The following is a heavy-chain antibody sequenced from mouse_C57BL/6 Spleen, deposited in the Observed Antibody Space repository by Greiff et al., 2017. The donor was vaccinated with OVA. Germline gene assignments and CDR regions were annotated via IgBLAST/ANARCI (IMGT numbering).Heavy chain of an antibody. CDR1: GYTFTDYY. CDR2: INPNNGGT. J-gene: IGHJ2*01. Sequence: EVQLQQSGPELVKPGASVKISCKASGYTFTDYYMNWVKQSHGKSLEWIGDINPNNGGTSYNQKFKGKATLTVDKSSSTAYMELRSLTSEDSAVYYCARGSNYDYWGQGTTRTVSS. D-gene: IGHD2-5*01. CDR3: ARGSNYDY. V-gene: IGHV1-26*01.